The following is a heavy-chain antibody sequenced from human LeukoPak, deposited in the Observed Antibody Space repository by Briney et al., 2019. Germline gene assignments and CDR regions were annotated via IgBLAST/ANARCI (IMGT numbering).Heavy chain of an antibody. D-gene: IGHD6-19*01. Sequence: GGSLRLSCAASGFTFSRHGMHWVRQPPGKGLEWLTFIRHDGSYKFYADSVEGRFTVSRDNSKNTLYLQMNSLRPEDTAVYYCASWPGGWYGEDSWGQGTLVTVSS. CDR2: IRHDGSYK. V-gene: IGHV3-30*02. CDR3: ASWPGGWYGEDS. CDR1: GFTFSRHG. J-gene: IGHJ4*02.